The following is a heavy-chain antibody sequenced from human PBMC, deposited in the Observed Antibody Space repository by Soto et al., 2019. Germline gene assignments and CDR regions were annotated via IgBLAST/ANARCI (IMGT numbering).Heavy chain of an antibody. V-gene: IGHV1-2*04. D-gene: IGHD6-19*01. CDR3: ARAEIAVVGPGHLHYYYYYGMDV. J-gene: IGHJ6*02. CDR1: GYTSTGYY. Sequence: ASVKVSCKASGYTSTGYYMHWVRQAPGQGLEWMGWINPNSGGTNYAQKFQGWVTMTRDTSISTAYMELSRLRSDDTAVYYCARAEIAVVGPGHLHYYYYYGMDVWGQGTTVTVSS. CDR2: INPNSGGT.